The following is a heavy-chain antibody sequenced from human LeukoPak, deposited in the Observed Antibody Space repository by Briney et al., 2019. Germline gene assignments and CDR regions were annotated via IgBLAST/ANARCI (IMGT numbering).Heavy chain of an antibody. D-gene: IGHD3/OR15-3a*01. Sequence: SETLSLTCSVSGVSISSSNSYWGWIRQPPGRGLEWIGSIYYIGNTYYNASLKSRVTISIDTSKNQFSLKLTSVTAADTAVYYCAKQTGSGLFILPGGQGTLVTVSS. V-gene: IGHV4-39*01. CDR3: AKQTGSGLFILP. J-gene: IGHJ4*02. CDR2: IYYIGNT. CDR1: GVSISSSNSY.